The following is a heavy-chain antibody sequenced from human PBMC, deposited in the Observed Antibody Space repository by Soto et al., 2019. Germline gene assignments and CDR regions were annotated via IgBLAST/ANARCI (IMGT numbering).Heavy chain of an antibody. V-gene: IGHV3-15*07. CDR2: VKSKNDGGTT. CDR3: AKRPYQLLMFDS. Sequence: PGGSLRLSCAASGFTFSNAWINWVRQAPGKGLEWVGRVKSKNDGGTTDFAAPVKGRFAISRDDSKNMVYLEMNSLQTEDTAIYYCAKRPYQLLMFDSWGQGTLVTVSS. J-gene: IGHJ4*02. D-gene: IGHD2-2*01. CDR1: GFTFSNAW.